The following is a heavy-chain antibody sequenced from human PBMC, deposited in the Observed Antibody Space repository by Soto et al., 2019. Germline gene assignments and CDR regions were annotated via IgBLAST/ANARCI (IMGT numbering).Heavy chain of an antibody. D-gene: IGHD2-2*01. CDR2: ISGSGGST. CDR3: AKALPDIVVVPAAMAAHYYYYYMDV. V-gene: IGHV3-23*01. Sequence: GGSLRLSCAASGFTFSSYAMSWVRQAPGKGLEWVSAISGSGGSTYYADSVKGRFTISRDNSKNTLYLQMNSLRAEDTAVYYCAKALPDIVVVPAAMAAHYYYYYMDVWGKGTTVTVSS. CDR1: GFTFSSYA. J-gene: IGHJ6*03.